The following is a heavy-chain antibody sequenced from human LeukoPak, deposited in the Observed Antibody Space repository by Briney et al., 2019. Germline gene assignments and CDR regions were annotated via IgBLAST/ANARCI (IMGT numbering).Heavy chain of an antibody. Sequence: SETLSLTCTVSDGSISSGSYYWSWIRQPAGKGLEWIGRIYTSGSTNYNPSLKSRVTISLDTPKNQFSLKLDSVTAADTAVYYCARDGPSVYFDYWGQGALVTVSS. V-gene: IGHV4-61*02. CDR2: IYTSGST. CDR3: ARDGPSVYFDY. CDR1: DGSISSGSYY. J-gene: IGHJ4*02.